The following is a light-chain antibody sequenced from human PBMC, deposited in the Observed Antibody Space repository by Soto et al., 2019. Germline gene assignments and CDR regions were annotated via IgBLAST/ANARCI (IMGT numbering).Light chain of an antibody. CDR1: QSVGTY. CDR3: QQYNNWPWT. J-gene: IGKJ1*01. V-gene: IGKV3-15*01. CDR2: GAS. Sequence: EIVLTQSPGTLSLSPGERATLSCRASQSVGTYLAWYQQKPGQAPRLLIYGASTRATGIPARFSGSGSGTEFTLTISSLQSEDFAVYYCQQYNNWPWTFGQGTKVDIK.